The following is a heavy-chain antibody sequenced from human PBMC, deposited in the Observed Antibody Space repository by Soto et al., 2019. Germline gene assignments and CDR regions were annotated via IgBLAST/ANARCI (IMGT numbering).Heavy chain of an antibody. J-gene: IGHJ3*02. Sequence: EVQLGESGGGLVQPGGSLRLSCASSGFTFSTNWMSWVRQAPGKGLEWVANIKHDGSDEYYVDPVKGRFTISRDNAKNSLYLQMSSLRAEDTAVYYCARPLGWRDAFDIWGQGAVVTVSS. D-gene: IGHD6-19*01. CDR2: IKHDGSDE. CDR3: ARPLGWRDAFDI. V-gene: IGHV3-7*01. CDR1: GFTFSTNW.